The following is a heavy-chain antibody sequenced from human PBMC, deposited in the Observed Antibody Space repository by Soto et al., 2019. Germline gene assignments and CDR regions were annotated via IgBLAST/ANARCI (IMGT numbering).Heavy chain of an antibody. CDR1: GGSISSSSYY. Sequence: SETLSLTCTVSGGSISSSSYYWGWIRQPPGKGLEWIGSIYYSGSTYYNPSLKSRVTISVDTSKNQFSLKLSSVTAADTAVYYCAIGKSGYDYREGAFDIWGQGTMVTVSS. D-gene: IGHD5-12*01. V-gene: IGHV4-39*01. CDR3: AIGKSGYDYREGAFDI. J-gene: IGHJ3*02. CDR2: IYYSGST.